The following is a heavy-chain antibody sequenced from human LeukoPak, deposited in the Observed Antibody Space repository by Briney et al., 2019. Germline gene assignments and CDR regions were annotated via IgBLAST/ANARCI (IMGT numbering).Heavy chain of an antibody. D-gene: IGHD6-6*01. V-gene: IGHV3-30*04. CDR2: ISYDGSNK. CDR1: GFTFSSYA. Sequence: GGSLRLSCAASGFTFSSYAMHWVRQAPGKGLEWVAVISYDGSNKYYADSAKGRFTISRDNSKNTLYLQMNSLRAEDTAVYYCARGVSSIAARRGTFLDVWGKGTTVTVSS. J-gene: IGHJ6*04. CDR3: ARGVSSIAARRGTFLDV.